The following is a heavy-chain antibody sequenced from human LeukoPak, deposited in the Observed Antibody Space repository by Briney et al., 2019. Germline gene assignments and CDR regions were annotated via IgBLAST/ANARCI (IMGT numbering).Heavy chain of an antibody. J-gene: IGHJ3*01. V-gene: IGHV3-48*01. CDR3: AREDGDWGPNTFDL. CDR2: IVSSSHVT. CDR1: GFTFSDYS. Sequence: PGGSLRLSCAASGFTFSDYSMNWVRQAPGKGPEWLSYIVSSSHVTHYTDSVMGRFTISRDNAKSSLYLQVDSLRTDDTAVYYCAREDGDWGPNTFDLWGPGTKVTVS. D-gene: IGHD4-17*01.